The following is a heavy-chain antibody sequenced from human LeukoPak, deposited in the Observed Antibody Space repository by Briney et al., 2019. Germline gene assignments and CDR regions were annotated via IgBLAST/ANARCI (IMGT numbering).Heavy chain of an antibody. Sequence: ASVKVSCKASGGAFSRYAISWVRQAPGQGLEWMGGIIPIFGTANYAQKFQGRVTITADESTSTAYMEVSSLRSEDTAVYYCARLHDYYWYFDLWGRGTLVTVSS. CDR2: IIPIFGTA. D-gene: IGHD5-12*01. CDR1: GGAFSRYA. V-gene: IGHV1-69*13. CDR3: ARLHDYYWYFDL. J-gene: IGHJ2*01.